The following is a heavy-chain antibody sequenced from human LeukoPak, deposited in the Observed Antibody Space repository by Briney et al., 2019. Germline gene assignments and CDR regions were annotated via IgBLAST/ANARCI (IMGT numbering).Heavy chain of an antibody. D-gene: IGHD2-21*01. CDR3: VTYRPGDINWFDP. Sequence: PSETLSLTCTVSGGSISSYYWSWIRQPAGKGLEWIGRIYTSGSTNYNPSLKSRVTMSVDTSKNQFSLNLRSVTAADSAIYYCVTYRPGDINWFDPWGQGILVTVSS. CDR2: IYTSGST. V-gene: IGHV4-4*07. J-gene: IGHJ5*02. CDR1: GGSISSYY.